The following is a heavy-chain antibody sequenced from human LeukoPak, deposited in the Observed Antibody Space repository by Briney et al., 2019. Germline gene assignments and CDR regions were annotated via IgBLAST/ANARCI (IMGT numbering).Heavy chain of an antibody. CDR2: IIPIFGTA. J-gene: IGHJ4*02. V-gene: IGHV1-69*01. CDR1: GGSFSRYS. CDR3: ARDVYSSGCWGYFDY. Sequence: SVKVSCKTSGGSFSRYSISWVRQAPGQGLEWMGGIIPIFGTANYAQKFQGRVTITADESTSAAYMEVSSLRSEDTAVYYCARDVYSSGCWGYFDYWGQGTLVAVSS. D-gene: IGHD6-19*01.